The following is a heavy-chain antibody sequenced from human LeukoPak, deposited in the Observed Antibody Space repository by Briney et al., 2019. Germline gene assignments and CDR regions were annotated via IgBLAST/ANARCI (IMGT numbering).Heavy chain of an antibody. D-gene: IGHD3-10*01. CDR2: IYYSGIT. CDR1: GDSISSRSYY. Sequence: SETLSLTCTVSGDSISSRSYYWGWIRQPPGKGLEWIGSIYYSGITYYNPSLKSRVTISVDTSKNQFSLKLSSVTAADTAVYYCARRYGSGSYCDYWGQGTLVTVSS. J-gene: IGHJ4*02. V-gene: IGHV4-39*01. CDR3: ARRYGSGSYCDY.